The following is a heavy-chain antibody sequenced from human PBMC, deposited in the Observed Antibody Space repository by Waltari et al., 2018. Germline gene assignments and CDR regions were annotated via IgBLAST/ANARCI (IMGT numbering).Heavy chain of an antibody. D-gene: IGHD2-15*01. CDR2: IYYSGST. CDR1: GGSISSYY. Sequence: QVQLQESGPGLVKPSETLSLTCTVSGGSISSYYWSWIRQPPGKGLEWIGYIYYSGSTNYNPSLKSRVTISVDPSKNQFSLKLSSVTAADTAVYYCARDRCSGGSCRPYDAFDIWGQGTMVTVSS. CDR3: ARDRCSGGSCRPYDAFDI. V-gene: IGHV4-59*01. J-gene: IGHJ3*02.